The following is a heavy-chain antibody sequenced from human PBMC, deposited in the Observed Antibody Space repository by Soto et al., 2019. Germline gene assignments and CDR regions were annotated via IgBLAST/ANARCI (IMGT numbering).Heavy chain of an antibody. V-gene: IGHV1-3*01. CDR2: INAGNGNT. Sequence: ASVKVCCKASGYTLNSYAMQWVRQAPRQRLEWMGWINAGNGNTKYSQKFQGRVTITRDTSASTAYMELRSLRSDDTAVYYCARGYSSGWYMDAFDIWGQGTMVTVS. CDR1: GYTLNSYA. J-gene: IGHJ3*02. D-gene: IGHD6-19*01. CDR3: ARGYSSGWYMDAFDI.